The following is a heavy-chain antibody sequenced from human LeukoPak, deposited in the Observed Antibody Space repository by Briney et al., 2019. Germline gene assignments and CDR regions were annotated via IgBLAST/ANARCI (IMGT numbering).Heavy chain of an antibody. CDR2: IWYDGSNK. J-gene: IGHJ4*02. CDR1: GFTFSSYG. V-gene: IGHV3-33*06. Sequence: GGSLRLSCAASGFTFSSYGMHWVRQAPGKGLEGVAVIWYDGSNKYYADVVKGRFTISRDNSKNTLYLQMNSLRVEDTAVYYCAKDPCRGSGGSCYQDYWGPGTLVTVSS. D-gene: IGHD2-15*01. CDR3: AKDPCRGSGGSCYQDY.